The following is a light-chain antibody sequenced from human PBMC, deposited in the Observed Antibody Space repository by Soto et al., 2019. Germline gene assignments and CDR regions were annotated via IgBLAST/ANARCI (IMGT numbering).Light chain of an antibody. V-gene: IGLV2-14*03. CDR3: SSYTTADTVI. CDR2: DDN. CDR1: SSDIGGYNF. Sequence: QSALTQPASMSGSPGQSITISCTGTSSDIGGYNFVSWYQRHPGKGPKLLIFDDNFRPSGVSNRFSGSKSENTASLTISGLQPEDEADYYCSSYTTADTVIFGGGTKLTVL. J-gene: IGLJ2*01.